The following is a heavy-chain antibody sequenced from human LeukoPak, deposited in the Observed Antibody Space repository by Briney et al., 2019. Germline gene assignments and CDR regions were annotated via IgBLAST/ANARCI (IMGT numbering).Heavy chain of an antibody. D-gene: IGHD1-14*01. J-gene: IGHJ6*03. CDR1: GFTFSSYA. V-gene: IGHV3-23*01. CDR3: AKVSTREGQGALPGTGDYYYYYMDV. Sequence: PGGSLRLSCAASGFTFSSYAMSWVRQAPGKGLEWVSAISGSGGSTYYADSVKGRFTISRDNSKNALYLQMNSLRAEDTAVYYCAKVSTREGQGALPGTGDYYYYYMDVWGKGTTVTVSS. CDR2: ISGSGGST.